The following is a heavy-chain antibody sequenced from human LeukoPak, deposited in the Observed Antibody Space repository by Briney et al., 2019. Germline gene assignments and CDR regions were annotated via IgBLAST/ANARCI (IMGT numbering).Heavy chain of an antibody. CDR1: GFTFSSYG. V-gene: IGHV4-34*01. Sequence: KAAGSLRLSCAASGFTFSSYGMSWVRQTPGQRLEWIGEINHSGTTNYNSSLKSRVTISVDTSKNQFSLKLSSVTAADTAVYYCARHGGMWPLNWFDPWGQGTLVTVSS. J-gene: IGHJ5*02. CDR3: ARHGGMWPLNWFDP. CDR2: INHSGTT. D-gene: IGHD3-16*01.